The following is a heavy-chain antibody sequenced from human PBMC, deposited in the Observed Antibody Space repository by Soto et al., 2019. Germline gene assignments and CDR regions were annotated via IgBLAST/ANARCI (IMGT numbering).Heavy chain of an antibody. CDR2: IYHTGST. Sequence: SETLSLTCAVSSGSFNNIVWWTWVRQPPGKGLEWIGEIYHTGSTNYNPSLKSRVTISLDKSKKQFSLNVTSVTAADTAVYYCASHLYYDVLTGYYKRRWFDAWGQGTPVTVSS. V-gene: IGHV4-4*02. D-gene: IGHD3-9*01. J-gene: IGHJ5*02. CDR1: SGSFNNIVW. CDR3: ASHLYYDVLTGYYKRRWFDA.